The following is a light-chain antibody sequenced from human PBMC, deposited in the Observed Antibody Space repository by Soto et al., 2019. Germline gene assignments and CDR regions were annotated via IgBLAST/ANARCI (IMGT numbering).Light chain of an antibody. CDR2: EVS. J-gene: IGLJ1*01. CDR3: SSYTSSSNV. V-gene: IGLV2-14*01. CDR1: SSDVGGYNY. Sequence: HSALTHPASVSGSPGQSITISCTGTSSDVGGYNYVSWYQQHPGKAPKLMIYEVSNRPSGVSNRFSGSKSGNTASLTISGLQAEDEADYYCSSYTSSSNVFGTGTKVTVL.